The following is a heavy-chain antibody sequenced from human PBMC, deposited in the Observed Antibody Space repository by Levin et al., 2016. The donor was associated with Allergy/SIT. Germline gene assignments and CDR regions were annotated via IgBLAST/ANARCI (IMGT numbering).Heavy chain of an antibody. CDR3: ARDRHLGDIVVVPAALYGMDV. D-gene: IGHD2-2*01. Sequence: ASVKVSCKASGYTFTGYYMHWVRQAPGQGLEWMGWINPNSGGTNYAQKFQGRVTMTRDTSISTAYMELRSLRSDDTAVYYCARDRHLGDIVVVPAALYGMDVWGQGTTVTVSS. V-gene: IGHV1-2*02. CDR1: GYTFTGYY. J-gene: IGHJ6*02. CDR2: INPNSGGT.